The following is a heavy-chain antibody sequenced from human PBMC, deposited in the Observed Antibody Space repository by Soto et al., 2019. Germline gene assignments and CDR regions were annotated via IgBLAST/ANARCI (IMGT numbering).Heavy chain of an antibody. J-gene: IGHJ3*02. V-gene: IGHV1-18*01. D-gene: IGHD1-26*01. CDR3: ARDRIVGATVTDDAFDI. CDR2: ISAYNGNT. CDR1: GCTFTSYG. Sequence: ASVKVSCKASGCTFTSYGISWVRQAPGQGLEWMGWISAYNGNTNYAQKLQGRVTMTTDTSTSTAYMELRSLRSDDTAVYYCARDRIVGATVTDDAFDIWGQGTMVTVSS.